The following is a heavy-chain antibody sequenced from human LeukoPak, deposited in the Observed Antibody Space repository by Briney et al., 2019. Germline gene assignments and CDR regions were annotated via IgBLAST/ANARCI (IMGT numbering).Heavy chain of an antibody. Sequence: ASVKVSCKASGYTFTGYYMHWVRQAPGQGLEWMGWINPNSGGTNYAQKFQGRVTMTRDTSINTAYMELSRPRSDDTAVYYCARDLFGIVVVPAAMGYWGQGTLVTVSS. J-gene: IGHJ4*02. V-gene: IGHV1-2*02. CDR1: GYTFTGYY. D-gene: IGHD2-2*01. CDR2: INPNSGGT. CDR3: ARDLFGIVVVPAAMGY.